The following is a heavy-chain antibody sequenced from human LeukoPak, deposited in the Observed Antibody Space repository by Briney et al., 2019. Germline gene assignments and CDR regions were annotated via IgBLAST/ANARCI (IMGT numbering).Heavy chain of an antibody. J-gene: IGHJ4*02. Sequence: PSETLSLTCTVSGASVSFGRYYWSWLRQPAGKGLEWIGRIYSGGSTNYNPSLRSRVPMSVDMSKNQFSLKVRSVTAADTAVYYCASPDFWSGYYGSFDYWGQGILVTVSS. CDR3: ASPDFWSGYYGSFDY. D-gene: IGHD3-3*01. V-gene: IGHV4-61*02. CDR2: IYSGGST. CDR1: GASVSFGRYY.